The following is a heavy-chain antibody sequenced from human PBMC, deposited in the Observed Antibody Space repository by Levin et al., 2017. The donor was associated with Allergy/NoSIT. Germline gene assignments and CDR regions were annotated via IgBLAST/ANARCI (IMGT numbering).Heavy chain of an antibody. Sequence: SVKVSCKASGGTFSSYAISWVRQAPGQGLEWMGGIIPIFGTANYAQKFQGRVTITADESTSTAYMELSSLRSEDTAVYYCARDRDGTTSAFDIWGQGTMVTVSS. CDR1: GGTFSSYA. CDR3: ARDRDGTTSAFDI. J-gene: IGHJ3*02. CDR2: IIPIFGTA. D-gene: IGHD1-7*01. V-gene: IGHV1-69*13.